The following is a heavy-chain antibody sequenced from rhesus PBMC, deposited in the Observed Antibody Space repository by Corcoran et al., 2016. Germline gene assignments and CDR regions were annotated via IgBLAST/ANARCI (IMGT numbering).Heavy chain of an antibody. D-gene: IGHD4-23*01. CDR3: ARSNTVTFFDY. CDR1: GYSFTTYG. Sequence: QVQLVQSGPEVKQPGASVKVSCKASGYSFTTYGMNWGRQAPGQGLEWMGGKNTNTGNPTYAQVFTERFVYSIDTSVSTVYLQISSRKAEDTAVYYCARSNTVTFFDYWGQGVLVTVSS. CDR2: KNTNTGNP. V-gene: IGHV7-193*01. J-gene: IGHJ4*01.